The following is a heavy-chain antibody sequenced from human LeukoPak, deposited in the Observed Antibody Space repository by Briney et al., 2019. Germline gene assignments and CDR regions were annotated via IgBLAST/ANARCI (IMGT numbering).Heavy chain of an antibody. Sequence: PSETLSLTCTVSGGSISGHYWSWIRQPAGEGLEWIGRTYSSGSTNYNPSLKSRVTMSVDTSKNQFSLKLSSVTAADTAVYYCARESDDILTGYTYYYYYMDVWGQGTLVTVSS. CDR3: ARESDDILTGYTYYYYYMDV. D-gene: IGHD3-9*01. J-gene: IGHJ6*03. V-gene: IGHV4-4*07. CDR2: TYSSGST. CDR1: GGSISGHY.